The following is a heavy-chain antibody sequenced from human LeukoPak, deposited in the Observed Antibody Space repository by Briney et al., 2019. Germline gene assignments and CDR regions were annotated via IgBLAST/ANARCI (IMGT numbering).Heavy chain of an antibody. D-gene: IGHD6-19*01. CDR3: VRTEVSSGSEDY. Sequence: SQTLSLTCTVSGGSIISSAYYWSWIRQPPGKGLEWIGYIYYSGSAYYNPSLKSRVTISLDTSKNQFSLKLSSVTAADTAVYYCVRTEVSSGSEDYWGQGTLVTVSS. CDR1: GGSIISSAYY. V-gene: IGHV4-30-4*08. CDR2: IYYSGSA. J-gene: IGHJ4*02.